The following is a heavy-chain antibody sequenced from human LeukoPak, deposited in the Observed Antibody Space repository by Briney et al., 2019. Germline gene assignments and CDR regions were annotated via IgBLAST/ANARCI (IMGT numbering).Heavy chain of an antibody. CDR1: GFTFSSYG. CDR3: ASIVVVPPGYFDY. CDR2: IRYDGSNK. Sequence: GGSLRLSCAASGFTFSSYGMHWVRQAPGKGLEWVAFIRYDGSNKYYADSVKGRFTISRDNSKNTLYLQMNSLRAEDTAVYYCASIVVVPPGYFDYWGQGTLVTVSS. V-gene: IGHV3-30*02. D-gene: IGHD2-2*01. J-gene: IGHJ4*02.